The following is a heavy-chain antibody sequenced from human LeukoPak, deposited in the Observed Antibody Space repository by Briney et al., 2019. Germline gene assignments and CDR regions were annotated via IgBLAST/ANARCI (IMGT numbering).Heavy chain of an antibody. CDR3: ARHTNHAVAGTFGY. V-gene: IGHV4-39*01. D-gene: IGHD6-19*01. J-gene: IGHJ4*02. CDR2: IYYSGST. CDR1: GGSISSSLYY. Sequence: SETLSLTCTVSGGSISSSLYYWGWIRQPPGKGLEWIGTIYYSGSTYYNPSLKGRVTISVDASKSQFSLKVSSVTAADTAVYYCARHTNHAVAGTFGYWGQGTLVTVSS.